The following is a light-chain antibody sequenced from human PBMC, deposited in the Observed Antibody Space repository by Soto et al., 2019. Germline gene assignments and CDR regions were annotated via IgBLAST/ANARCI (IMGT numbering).Light chain of an antibody. CDR3: FSYTSPGTYV. J-gene: IGLJ1*01. CDR2: DFS. CDR1: TSDINNYDS. Sequence: QSALTQPASVSGSPGQSITISCIGTTSDINNYDSISWYQHRPGEAPALKIFDFSYRPSGVSDRFSASQSGNTASLTISGLQPEDEADYYCFSYTSPGTYVFGPGTKVTVL. V-gene: IGLV2-14*03.